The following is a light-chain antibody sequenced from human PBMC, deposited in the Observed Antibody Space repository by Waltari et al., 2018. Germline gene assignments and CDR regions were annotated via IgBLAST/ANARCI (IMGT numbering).Light chain of an antibody. CDR2: KDT. V-gene: IGLV3-25*03. Sequence: SSELTQPPSVSVSPGQTARITCSGDAFPRQFASWYQHKPGQAPVLVIYKDTERPSGIPERFSGSSSGTTVTLTISGVQAEDEADYYCLSADSSGPYLYVFGTGTTVTVL. CDR3: LSADSSGPYLYV. J-gene: IGLJ1*01. CDR1: AFPRQF.